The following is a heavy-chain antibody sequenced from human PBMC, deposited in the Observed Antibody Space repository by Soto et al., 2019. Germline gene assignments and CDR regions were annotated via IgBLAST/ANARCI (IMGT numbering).Heavy chain of an antibody. J-gene: IGHJ6*02. CDR3: ARDLAMVWSGQGDYSYYYGMDV. CDR2: INPSGGST. D-gene: IGHD5-18*01. CDR1: GYTFTSYA. Sequence: ASVKVSCKASGYTFTSYAMHWVRQAPGQGLEWMGIINPSGGSTSCAQKFQGRVTMTRDTSTSTVYMELSSLRSEDTAVYYCARDLAMVWSGQGDYSYYYGMDVWGQGTTVTVSS. V-gene: IGHV1-46*01.